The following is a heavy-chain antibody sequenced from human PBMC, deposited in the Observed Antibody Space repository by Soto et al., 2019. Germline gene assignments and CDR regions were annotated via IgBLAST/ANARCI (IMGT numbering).Heavy chain of an antibody. CDR1: GSSIGSGYY. CDR2: IYYGGST. Sequence: PSETLSLPFSVSGSSIGSGYYWRWLRQPPGKGLEWIGSIYYGGSTYYNPSLNSRVTLSIDMTNNHVSLILNSVTAADTDVYYCARVGPWVPYYYDSSPYTFENWFDPWGQGTLVTV. V-gene: IGHV4-38-2*02. CDR3: ARVGPWVPYYYDSSPYTFENWFDP. D-gene: IGHD3-22*01. J-gene: IGHJ5*02.